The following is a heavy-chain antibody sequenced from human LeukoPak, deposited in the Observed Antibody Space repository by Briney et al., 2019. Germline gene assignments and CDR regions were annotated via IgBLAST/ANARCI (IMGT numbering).Heavy chain of an antibody. V-gene: IGHV4-39*01. CDR1: GGSISSSSYY. D-gene: IGHD3-9*01. CDR3: ASRIRYFDWLLSPPDY. Sequence: KPSENLSLTCTVSGGSISSSSYYWGWIRQPPGKGLEWIGRSYYSGSTYYNPSLKCRVTISVDTSKNQFSLKLSSVTAADTAVYYCASRIRYFDWLLSPPDYWGQGTLVTVSS. CDR2: SYYSGST. J-gene: IGHJ4*02.